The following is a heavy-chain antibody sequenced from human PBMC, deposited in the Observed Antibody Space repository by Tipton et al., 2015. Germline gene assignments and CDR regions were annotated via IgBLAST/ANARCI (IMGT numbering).Heavy chain of an antibody. CDR2: IYYSGST. V-gene: IGHV4-39*01. CDR1: GDSISSSDYY. J-gene: IGHJ6*02. CDR3: LTGYCSAGSCYRYYGMDV. D-gene: IGHD2-15*01. Sequence: TLSLTCTVSGDSISSSDYYGGWIRQPPGKGLEWIGSIYYSGSTYFNPSLKSRVTIAVDTSKNQFSLKLSSVTAADTALYYCLTGYCSAGSCYRYYGMDVWGQGTMVTVSS.